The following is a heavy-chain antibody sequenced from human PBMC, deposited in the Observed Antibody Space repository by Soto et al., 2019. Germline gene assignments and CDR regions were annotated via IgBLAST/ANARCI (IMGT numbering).Heavy chain of an antibody. CDR2: IYSGGTT. V-gene: IGHV3-53*01. Sequence: EVQLVESGGGLIQPGGSLRLSCAASGFTVSNNYMTWVRQAPGKGLEWVSLIYSGGTTYYADSVKGRFTISRDHSRNTLYLQMNSLRGEDTAEYYCARGGYSSGWYIDYWGQGTLVTVSS. CDR3: ARGGYSSGWYIDY. CDR1: GFTVSNNY. D-gene: IGHD6-19*01. J-gene: IGHJ4*02.